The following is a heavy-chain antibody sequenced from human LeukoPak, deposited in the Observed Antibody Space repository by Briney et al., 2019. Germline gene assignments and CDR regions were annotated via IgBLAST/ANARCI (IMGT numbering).Heavy chain of an antibody. CDR1: GYTFTIYD. V-gene: IGHV1-8*03. CDR2: MNPNSGNT. CDR3: ASSKWSAGGDYYHHMDV. J-gene: IGHJ6*03. D-gene: IGHD6-13*01. Sequence: GASVRVSSKASGYTFTIYDINWVRQAPGQGLEWMGWMNPNSGNTGYAQKFQGRVTITRNTSISTAYMELRSLRSADTAVYSCASSKWSAGGDYYHHMDVWGKGTTVTVSS.